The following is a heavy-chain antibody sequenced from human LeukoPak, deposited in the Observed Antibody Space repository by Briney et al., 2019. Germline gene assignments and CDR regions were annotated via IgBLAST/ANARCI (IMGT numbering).Heavy chain of an antibody. D-gene: IGHD1-26*01. V-gene: IGHV3-30*02. CDR2: IRSDGDNK. Sequence: GRSLRLSCAASGFSFSSYGMHWVRQAPGKGLEWVAFIRSDGDNKYYADSVKGRFTISRDNSKNTLYLQMISLRTEDTAVYYCAKVKTRVVGATTGAHGFDYWGQGTLVTVSS. CDR3: AKVKTRVVGATTGAHGFDY. CDR1: GFSFSSYG. J-gene: IGHJ4*02.